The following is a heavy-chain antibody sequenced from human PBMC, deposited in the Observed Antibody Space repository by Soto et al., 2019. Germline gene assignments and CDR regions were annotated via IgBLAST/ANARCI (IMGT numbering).Heavy chain of an antibody. Sequence: QVQLVQSGAEVKKPGSSVKVSCKASGGTFSSYAISWVRQAPGQGLEWMGGIIPIIGTANYAQKFQGRVTITADKSTITAYMELSSLRAEDTAVYYCATLGGTAMVKIDYWGQGTLVTVSS. CDR2: IIPIIGTA. D-gene: IGHD5-18*01. J-gene: IGHJ4*02. CDR3: ATLGGTAMVKIDY. V-gene: IGHV1-69*06. CDR1: GGTFSSYA.